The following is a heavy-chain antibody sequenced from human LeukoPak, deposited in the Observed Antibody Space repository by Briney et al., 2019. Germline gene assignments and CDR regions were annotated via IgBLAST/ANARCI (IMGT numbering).Heavy chain of an antibody. D-gene: IGHD3-22*01. CDR1: GFTFSSYA. Sequence: GGSLRLSCAASGFTFSSYAMSWVRQAPGKGLEWVSAISGSGGSTYYADSVKGRSTISRDNSKNTLYLQMNSLRAEDTAVYYCAKVKAMYDSSGMHDYWGQGTLVTVSS. CDR3: AKVKAMYDSSGMHDY. J-gene: IGHJ4*02. CDR2: ISGSGGST. V-gene: IGHV3-23*01.